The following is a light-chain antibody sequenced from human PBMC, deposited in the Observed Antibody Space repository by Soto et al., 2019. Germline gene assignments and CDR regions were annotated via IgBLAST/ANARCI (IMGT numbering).Light chain of an antibody. CDR1: QGIGND. CDR3: LQDYNYPLT. J-gene: IGKJ4*01. V-gene: IGKV1-6*01. Sequence: AIQMTQSPSSLSASVGDRVTITCRACQGIGNDLGWYQQKPGKAPKLLIYAASTLQSGVPSRFSGSGSGTDFTLTISSLQPEYFATYYCLQDYNYPLTFGGGTKVDSK. CDR2: AAS.